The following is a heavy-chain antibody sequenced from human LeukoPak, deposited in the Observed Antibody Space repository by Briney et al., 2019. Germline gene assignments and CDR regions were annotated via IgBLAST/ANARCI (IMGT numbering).Heavy chain of an antibody. CDR3: ARWNVEWGYYYMDV. D-gene: IGHD1-1*01. CDR2: INPNSGGT. J-gene: IGHJ6*03. V-gene: IGHV1-2*02. CDR1: GYTFTGYY. Sequence: ASVKVSCMASGYTFTGYYMHWVRQAPGQGLEWMGWINPNSGGTNYAQKFQGRVTMTRDTSISTAYMELSRLRSDDTAVYYCARWNVEWGYYYMDVWGKGTTVTVSS.